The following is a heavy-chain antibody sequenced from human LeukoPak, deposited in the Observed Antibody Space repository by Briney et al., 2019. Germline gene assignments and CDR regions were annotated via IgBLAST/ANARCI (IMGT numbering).Heavy chain of an antibody. CDR3: ARSLWHITRGTYAFDI. D-gene: IGHD3-10*01. CDR2: IYTSGST. CDR1: GGSISSYY. J-gene: IGHJ3*02. Sequence: PSETLSLTCTVSGGSISSYYWSWIRQPAGKGLEWIGRIYTSGSTNYNPSLKSRVTMSVDTSKNQFSLKLSSVTAADTAVYYCARSLWHITRGTYAFDIWGQGTMVTVSS. V-gene: IGHV4-4*07.